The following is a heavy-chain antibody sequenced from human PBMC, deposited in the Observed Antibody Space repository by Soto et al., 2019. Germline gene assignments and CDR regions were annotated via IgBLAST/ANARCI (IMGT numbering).Heavy chain of an antibody. D-gene: IGHD3-3*01. J-gene: IGHJ6*03. CDR2: INHSGST. CDR3: ARVVNQAHYDFWSGYYPTFYMDV. Sequence: SETLSLTCAVYGGSFRGYYWSRIRQPPRKGLEWIGEINHSGSTNYNPSLKSRVTISVDTSKNQFSLKLSSVTAADTAVYYCARVVNQAHYDFWSGYYPTFYMDVWGKGTTVTVSS. CDR1: GGSFRGYY. V-gene: IGHV4-34*01.